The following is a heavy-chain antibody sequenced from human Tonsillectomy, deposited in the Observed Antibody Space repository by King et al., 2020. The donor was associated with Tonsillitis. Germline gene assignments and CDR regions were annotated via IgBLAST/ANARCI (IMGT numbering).Heavy chain of an antibody. CDR2: MNPKNGNT. D-gene: IGHD6-19*01. Sequence: QVQLVQSGAEVKKPGASVKVSCKTSGYTFTNYGINWVRQATGQGLEWMAWMNPKNGNTGYAQKFQDRIILTRNTSISTAYMELISLRSEDTAIYYCAKGEENMAVAAKWGQGTLITVSS. CDR1: GYTFTNYG. V-gene: IGHV1-8*02. CDR3: AKGEENMAVAAK. J-gene: IGHJ4*02.